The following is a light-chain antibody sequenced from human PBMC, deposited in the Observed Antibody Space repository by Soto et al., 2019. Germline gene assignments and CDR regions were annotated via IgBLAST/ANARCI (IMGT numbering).Light chain of an antibody. CDR3: QQYSSRST. J-gene: IGKJ1*01. CDR2: DAS. V-gene: IGKV1-5*01. CDR1: QSISNW. Sequence: DIHMTQSPSPLPASVGDRVTITCRASQSISNWLAWYQQKPGKAPNLLIYDASSLQSGVPSRFSGSGFGTEFTLTISSLQPGDFATYYCQQYSSRSTFGQGTKVDIK.